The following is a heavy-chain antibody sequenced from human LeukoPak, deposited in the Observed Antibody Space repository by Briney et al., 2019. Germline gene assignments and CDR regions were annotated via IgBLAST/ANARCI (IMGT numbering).Heavy chain of an antibody. CDR3: ARHSPTSPGGYYYYYMDV. Sequence: KPSETLSLTCAAYGGSFSGYNWSWIRQPPGKGLEWIGEINHSGSTNYNPSLKSRVTISVDTSKNQFSLKLSSVTAADTAVYYCARHSPTSPGGYYYYYMDVWGKGTTVTVSS. CDR1: GGSFSGYN. D-gene: IGHD2-21*01. CDR2: INHSGST. J-gene: IGHJ6*03. V-gene: IGHV4-34*01.